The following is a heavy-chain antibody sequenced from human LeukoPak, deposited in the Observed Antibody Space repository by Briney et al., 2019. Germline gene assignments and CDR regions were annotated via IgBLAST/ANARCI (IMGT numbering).Heavy chain of an antibody. V-gene: IGHV4-38-2*02. Sequence: SETLSLTCTVSGYSISSGYFWGWIRQPPGKGLECIGTIYHSGSTYYNPSLKSRVTISVDTSKNQFSLKLSSVTAADTAVYYCARVHGDYVRFFYYYYYMDVWGKGTTVTVSS. CDR3: ARVHGDYVRFFYYYYYMDV. CDR2: IYHSGST. CDR1: GYSISSGYF. J-gene: IGHJ6*03. D-gene: IGHD4-17*01.